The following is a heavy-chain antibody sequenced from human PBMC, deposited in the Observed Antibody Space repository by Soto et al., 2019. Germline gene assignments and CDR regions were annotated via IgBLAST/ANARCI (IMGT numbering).Heavy chain of an antibody. CDR1: CVSISSGDYY. J-gene: IGHJ5*02. D-gene: IGHD6-6*01. CDR3: ARERPDGARLDP. V-gene: IGHV4-30-4*01. CDR2: IYHSGST. Sequence: PSETLSLTCTVSCVSISSGDYYCSWIRQPPGKGLEWIGYIYHSGSTYYNPSLKSRVTISVDTSKNQFSLKLSSVTAADTAVYYCARERPDGARLDPWGQGTLVTVSS.